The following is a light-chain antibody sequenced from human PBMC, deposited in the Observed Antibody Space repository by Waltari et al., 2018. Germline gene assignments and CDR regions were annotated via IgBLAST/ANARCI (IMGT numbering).Light chain of an antibody. Sequence: SYELTQPSSVSVSPGQTARITCSGDILAKRYARWFQQKPGQAHVVVIYKDSERPSGFPELFSVSNSGTTVTLTISGAHVEDEAHYYCYSSADNNRQVFGGGTKLTVL. CDR1: ILAKRY. CDR2: KDS. V-gene: IGLV3-27*01. CDR3: YSSADNNRQV. J-gene: IGLJ3*02.